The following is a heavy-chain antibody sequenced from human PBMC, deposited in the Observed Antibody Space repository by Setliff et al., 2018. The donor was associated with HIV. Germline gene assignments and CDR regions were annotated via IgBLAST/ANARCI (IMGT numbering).Heavy chain of an antibody. J-gene: IGHJ2*01. CDR3: ARHQAPYYGSSGYNPNWYFDL. CDR1: GGTFSSYA. CDR2: IIPILGIA. D-gene: IGHD3-22*01. V-gene: IGHV1-69*10. Sequence: VASVKVSCKASGGTFSSYAISWVRQAPGQGLEWMGGIIPILGIANYAQKFQGRVTITTDTSASTAYMELNSLSSEDTAVYYCARHQAPYYGSSGYNPNWYFDLWGRGTLVTVSS.